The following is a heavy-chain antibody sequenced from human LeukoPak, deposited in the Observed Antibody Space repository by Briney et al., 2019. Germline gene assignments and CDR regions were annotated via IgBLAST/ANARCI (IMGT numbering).Heavy chain of an antibody. V-gene: IGHV3-7*01. D-gene: IGHD2-2*01. CDR3: ARVGGYCSSTSCFSDY. CDR2: IKHGGSEK. CDR1: GFIFTNYF. J-gene: IGHJ4*02. Sequence: PGGSLRLSCAASGFIFTNYFMSWVRQAPGKGLEWVASIKHGGSEKYYVDSVRGRFTISGDNTMNSLYLQMNSLRAEDTAVYYCARVGGYCSSTSCFSDYWGQGTLVTVSS.